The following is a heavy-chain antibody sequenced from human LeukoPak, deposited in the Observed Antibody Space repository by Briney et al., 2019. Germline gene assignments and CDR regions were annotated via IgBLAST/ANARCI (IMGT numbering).Heavy chain of an antibody. D-gene: IGHD4-11*01. CDR3: ARDRGTVSNPRKWFDP. V-gene: IGHV4-61*02. CDR2: IYTSGST. CDR1: GGSISSGSYY. Sequence: PSETLSLTCTVSGGSISSGSYYWSWIRQPAGKGLEWIGRIYTSGSTNYNPSLKSRVTISVDTSKNQFSLKLSSVTAADTAVYYCARDRGTVSNPRKWFDPWGQGTLVTVSS. J-gene: IGHJ5*02.